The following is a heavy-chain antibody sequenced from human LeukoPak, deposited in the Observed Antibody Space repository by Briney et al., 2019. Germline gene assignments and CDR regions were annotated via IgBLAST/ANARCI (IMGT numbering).Heavy chain of an antibody. CDR1: GGTFSSYA. CDR2: IIPIFGTA. D-gene: IGHD3-16*02. J-gene: IGHJ5*02. Sequence: ASVKVSCKASGGTFSSYAISWVRQAPGQGLEWMGGIIPIFGTANYAQKFQGRVTMTRDMSTTTDYMELSSLRSGDTAVYYCARDNSVGDIAWWFDPWGQGTLVTVSS. V-gene: IGHV1-69*05. CDR3: ARDNSVGDIAWWFDP.